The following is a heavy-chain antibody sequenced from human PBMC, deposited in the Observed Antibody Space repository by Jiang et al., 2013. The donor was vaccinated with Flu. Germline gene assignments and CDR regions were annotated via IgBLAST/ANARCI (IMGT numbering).Heavy chain of an antibody. J-gene: IGHJ4*02. D-gene: IGHD2-15*01. CDR3: ARDRPSGGGNTGY. CDR2: IYHSGNT. CDR1: GDSISNYY. Sequence: LLKPSETLSLTCTVSGDSISNYYWTWIRQPPGKGLEWIGSIYHSGNTYYNPSLKNRVTISVDTSENQFSLRLSSVTAADTAVYYCARDRPSGGGNTGYWGQGTLVTVSS. V-gene: IGHV4-38-2*02.